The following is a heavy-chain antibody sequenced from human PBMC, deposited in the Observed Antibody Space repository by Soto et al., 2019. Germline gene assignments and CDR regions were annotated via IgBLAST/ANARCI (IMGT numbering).Heavy chain of an antibody. J-gene: IGHJ3*01. D-gene: IGHD2-8*02. CDR1: GYNFTNDW. CDR2: IDPYDSST. Sequence: EVQLVQSGAGVKKPGESLRISCQGSGYNFTNDWISWVRQMPGKGLEWVGRIDPYDSSTDYSPSFQGHVTMSVDKSIDTAYLHWSSLKASDTAMFYCARLVDTSLLSWGQGTMVTVSS. V-gene: IGHV5-10-1*03. CDR3: ARLVDTSLLS.